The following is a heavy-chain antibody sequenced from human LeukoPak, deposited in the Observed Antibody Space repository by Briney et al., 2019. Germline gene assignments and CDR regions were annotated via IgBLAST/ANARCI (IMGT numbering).Heavy chain of an antibody. D-gene: IGHD3-16*01. CDR3: ARQAKFTSNF. Sequence: SETLSLTCTVSGGSISGCSYYTGWIRQPPGKGLEWIGSIFYSGNTYYNPSLKSRVTISVDTSKNQFSLKLSSVTAADTAVYYCARQAKFTSNFWGQGTMVTVSS. J-gene: IGHJ3*01. V-gene: IGHV4-39*01. CDR1: GGSISGCSYY. CDR2: IFYSGNT.